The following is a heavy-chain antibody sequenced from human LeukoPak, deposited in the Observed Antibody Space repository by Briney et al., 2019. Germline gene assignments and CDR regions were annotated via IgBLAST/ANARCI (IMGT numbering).Heavy chain of an antibody. CDR1: GYSISSGYY. V-gene: IGHV4-38-2*02. Sequence: SETLSLTCTVSGYSISSGYYWGWIRPPPGKGLEWIGSIYHSGSTYYNPSLKSRVTISVDTSKNQFSLKLSSVTAADTALYYCVPIKGLYYFYYYMDVWGKGTTVTISS. J-gene: IGHJ6*03. CDR2: IYHSGST. CDR3: VPIKGLYYFYYYMDV.